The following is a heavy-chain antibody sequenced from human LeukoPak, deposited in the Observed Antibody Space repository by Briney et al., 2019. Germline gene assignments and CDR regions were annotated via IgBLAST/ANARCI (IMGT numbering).Heavy chain of an antibody. CDR1: GFTFSNYA. CDR3: ARDRPTGASRVFVVE. CDR2: MSGGSRYI. D-gene: IGHD3-3*01. V-gene: IGHV3-21*06. Sequence: GGSLRLSCTASGFTFSNYAMTWVRQAPGKGLEWISSMSGGSRYIYYADSVRGRFTISRDNTKNSLYLVMNNLRAEDTAIYFCARDRPTGASRVFVVEWGQGTPVTVS. J-gene: IGHJ4*02.